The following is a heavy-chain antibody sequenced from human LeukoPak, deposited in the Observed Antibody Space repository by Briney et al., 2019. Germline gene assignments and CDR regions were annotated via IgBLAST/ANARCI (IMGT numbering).Heavy chain of an antibody. V-gene: IGHV4-4*07. CDR3: ARVFGGNSLDY. D-gene: IGHD1-26*01. CDR1: LGSINNYY. J-gene: IGHJ4*02. Sequence: PSETLSLTCKVSLGSINNYYWSWVRQPAGKGLEWIGRIHKSGTTYYSPSLKSRVTMSIDTSKNKFSLQLSAVSAADTAIYYFARVFGGNSLDYWGQGTLVAVSS. CDR2: IHKSGTT.